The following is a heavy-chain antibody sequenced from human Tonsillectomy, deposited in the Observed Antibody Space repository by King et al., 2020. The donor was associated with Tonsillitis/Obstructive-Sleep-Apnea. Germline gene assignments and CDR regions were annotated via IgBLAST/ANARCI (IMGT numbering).Heavy chain of an antibody. CDR2: ISSSSSYT. J-gene: IGHJ5*02. V-gene: IGHV3-11*05. CDR1: GFTFSDYY. D-gene: IGHD3-3*01. Sequence: VQLVESGGGLVKPGGSLRLSCAASGFTFSDYYMSWIRQAPGKGLEWVSYISSSSSYTNYADSVKGRFTISGDNAKNSLYLQMNSLRAEDTAVYYCARDINAGNSYDFWSGYYTGRGWFDPWGQGTLVTVSS. CDR3: ARDINAGNSYDFWSGYYTGRGWFDP.